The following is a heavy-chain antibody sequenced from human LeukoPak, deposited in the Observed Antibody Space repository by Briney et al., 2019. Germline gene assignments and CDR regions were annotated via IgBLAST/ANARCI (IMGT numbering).Heavy chain of an antibody. V-gene: IGHV6-1*01. CDR2: TYYRSKWYN. J-gene: IGHJ5*02. CDR1: GDSVSSNSAT. Sequence: SQTLSLTCAISGDSVSSNSATWNWIRQSPSRGLEWLGRTYYRSKWYNDYSVSVKSRITINPDTSKNQFSLQLNSVTPEDTAVYYCASGNWNDGWFDPWGQGTLVTVSS. D-gene: IGHD1-1*01. CDR3: ASGNWNDGWFDP.